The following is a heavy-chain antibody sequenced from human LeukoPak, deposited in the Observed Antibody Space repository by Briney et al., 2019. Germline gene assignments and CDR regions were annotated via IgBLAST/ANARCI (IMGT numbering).Heavy chain of an antibody. D-gene: IGHD2-15*01. CDR2: IGTAGDT. Sequence: PGGSLRLSCAASGFTFSRYDMHWVRQPTGKSVELVSAIGTAGDTYYIGSVKGRFTISRENAKNSLYLQMDSLRAGDTAVYYCARVRRYCTSTGCSSEYDYWGQGTLVTVSS. J-gene: IGHJ4*02. V-gene: IGHV3-13*01. CDR1: GFTFSRYD. CDR3: ARVRRYCTSTGCSSEYDY.